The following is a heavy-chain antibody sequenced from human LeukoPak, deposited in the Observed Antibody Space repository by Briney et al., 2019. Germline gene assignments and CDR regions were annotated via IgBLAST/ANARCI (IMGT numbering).Heavy chain of an antibody. CDR3: ARVGDFWSGYSLYYFDY. D-gene: IGHD3-3*01. Sequence: KPSETLSLTCTVSGGSISSYYWSWIRQPPGKGLEWIGYIHYSGSTNYNPSLKSRVTISVDTSKNQFSLKLSSVTAADTAVYYCARVGDFWSGYSLYYFDYWGQGTLVTVSS. CDR2: IHYSGST. CDR1: GGSISSYY. J-gene: IGHJ4*02. V-gene: IGHV4-59*01.